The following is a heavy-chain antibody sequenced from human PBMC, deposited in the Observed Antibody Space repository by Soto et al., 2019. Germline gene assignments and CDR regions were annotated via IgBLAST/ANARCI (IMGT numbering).Heavy chain of an antibody. J-gene: IGHJ4*02. CDR2: ISGSGGST. V-gene: IGHV3-23*01. CDR3: AKFRGSGQVYYYDLSY. CDR1: GFTFSSYA. D-gene: IGHD3-22*01. Sequence: EVQLLESGGGLEQPGGSLRLSCAASGFTFSSYAMTWVRQAPGKGLGWVSVISGSGGSTFYADSVKGRFTISSDNSRNTLYLQLNSVRAEDTAVYYCAKFRGSGQVYYYDLSYWGQGTLLTVSS.